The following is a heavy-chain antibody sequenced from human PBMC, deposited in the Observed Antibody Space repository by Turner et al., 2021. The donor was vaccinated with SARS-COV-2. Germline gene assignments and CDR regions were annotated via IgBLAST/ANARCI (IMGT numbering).Heavy chain of an antibody. D-gene: IGHD5-18*01. CDR2: IYSSGRT. Sequence: QLQLQESGPGLVKPSESLSLTCTVSGGSIRGSSYYWGWIRQPPGKGLEWIGNIYSSGRTHYNPSLKSRVTISVDPSKNQFSLKLTSVTAADTAVYYCARLMDTAMDYYGTDVWGQGTTVTVSS. CDR1: GGSIRGSSYY. V-gene: IGHV4-39*01. CDR3: ARLMDTAMDYYGTDV. J-gene: IGHJ6*02.